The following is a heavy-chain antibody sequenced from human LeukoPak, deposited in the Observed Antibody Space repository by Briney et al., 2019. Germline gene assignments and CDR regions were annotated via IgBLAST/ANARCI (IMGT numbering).Heavy chain of an antibody. CDR3: ARATFRAYYMDV. V-gene: IGHV4-39*07. D-gene: IGHD3-3*02. J-gene: IGHJ6*03. CDR1: GGSISSSSYY. Sequence: TPSETLSLTCTVSGGSISSSSYYWGWIRQPPGKGLEWIGSIYYSGSTNYNPSLKSRVTISVDTSKNQFSLKLSSVTAADTAVYYCARATFRAYYMDVWGKGTTVTVSS. CDR2: IYYSGST.